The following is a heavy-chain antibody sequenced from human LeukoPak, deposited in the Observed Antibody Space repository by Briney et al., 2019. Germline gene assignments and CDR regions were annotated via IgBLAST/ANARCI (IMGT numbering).Heavy chain of an antibody. CDR1: GYSISSGYY. Sequence: SETLSLTCAVSGYSISSGYYWGWIRQPPGKGLEWIGSIYHSGSTYYNPFLKSRVTISVDTSKNQFSLKLSSVTAADTAVYYCARQGSSWYIDYWGQGTLVTVSS. V-gene: IGHV4-38-2*01. CDR2: IYHSGST. J-gene: IGHJ4*02. D-gene: IGHD6-13*01. CDR3: ARQGSSWYIDY.